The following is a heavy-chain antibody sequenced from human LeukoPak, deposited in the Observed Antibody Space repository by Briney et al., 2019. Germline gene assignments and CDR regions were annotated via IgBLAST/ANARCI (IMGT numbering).Heavy chain of an antibody. D-gene: IGHD3-10*01. J-gene: IGHJ6*02. V-gene: IGHV4-38-2*02. CDR1: GYSISSGYY. CDR3: ARGLTMVRGKVVDV. Sequence: SETLSLTCTVSGYSISSGYYWGWIRQPPGKGLEWIGSIYHSGSTYYNPSLKSRVTISVDTSKNQFSLKLSSVTAADTAVYYCARGLTMVRGKVVDVWGQGTTVTVSS. CDR2: IYHSGST.